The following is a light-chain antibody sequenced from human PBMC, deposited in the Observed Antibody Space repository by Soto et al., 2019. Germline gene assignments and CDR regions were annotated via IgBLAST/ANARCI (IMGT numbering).Light chain of an antibody. J-gene: IGLJ1*01. Sequence: QSVLTQPPSGSGAPGQRVTISCTWSSSNIGAGYDVHWYQQLPGTAPKLLIYGNSNRPSGVPDRFSGSKSGTSASLAITGLQAEDEADYYCQSYDSSLSAPYVFGTGTKVTVL. CDR2: GNS. CDR1: SSNIGAGYD. V-gene: IGLV1-40*01. CDR3: QSYDSSLSAPYV.